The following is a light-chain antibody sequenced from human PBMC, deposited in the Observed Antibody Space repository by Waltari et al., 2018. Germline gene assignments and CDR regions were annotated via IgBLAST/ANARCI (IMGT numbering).Light chain of an antibody. V-gene: IGLV1-47*01. CDR3: AAWDDSLREV. CDR2: RND. Sequence: QSVLTQPPSASGTPGQRVTISCSGSSSHLGSNYVYWYQQLPGTAPKLLIYRNDQRPSGVPDRFSGSKSGTSASLAISGLRSEDEANYYCAAWDDSLREVFGGGTRLTVL. J-gene: IGLJ3*02. CDR1: SSHLGSNY.